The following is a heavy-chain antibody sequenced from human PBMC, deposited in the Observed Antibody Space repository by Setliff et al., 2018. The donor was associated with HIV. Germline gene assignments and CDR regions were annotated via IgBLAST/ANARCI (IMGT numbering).Heavy chain of an antibody. V-gene: IGHV4-4*07. J-gene: IGHJ6*04. Sequence: SETLSLTCTVSGGSISSYYWSWIRQPAGKGLEWIGRMYSSGITNYNPSLKSRVTMSVDTSKDQFYLKLTSVTAAGTAVYYCARGGSVGSPEVVWGKGTSVTVSS. D-gene: IGHD6-25*01. CDR3: ARGGSVGSPEVV. CDR1: GGSISSYY. CDR2: MYSSGIT.